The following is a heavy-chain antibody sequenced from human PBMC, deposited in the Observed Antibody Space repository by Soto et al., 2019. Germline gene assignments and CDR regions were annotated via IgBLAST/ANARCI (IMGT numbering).Heavy chain of an antibody. V-gene: IGHV4-31*03. CDR2: IYYSGST. Sequence: QVHLEESGPGLVKPSETLSLICSVSGGSLNNADYFWSWIRHHPENGLEWIGYIYYSGSTRYNPSFKTRATLSIDTSKTQFSLRLNSVTLADTAVYFCARDADYGGSRGGMDVWGRGTTVTVSS. CDR1: GGSLNNADYF. D-gene: IGHD4-17*01. CDR3: ARDADYGGSRGGMDV. J-gene: IGHJ6*02.